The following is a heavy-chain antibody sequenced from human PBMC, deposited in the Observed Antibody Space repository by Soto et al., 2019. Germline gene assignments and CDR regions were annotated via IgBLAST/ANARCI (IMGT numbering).Heavy chain of an antibody. D-gene: IGHD6-13*01. J-gene: IGHJ4*02. CDR3: VRGLITRAAALNY. CDR1: GFTFSSHG. Sequence: EVQLVESGGGLVQPGGSLRLSCAASGFTFSSHGMHWVRQAPGEGLEWVSYIINSTRIIYYADSVKGRFTISRDNAKNSLYLQVNSLRAEYTAVYYCVRGLITRAAALNYCGQGTLVTVSS. CDR2: IINSTRII. V-gene: IGHV3-48*01.